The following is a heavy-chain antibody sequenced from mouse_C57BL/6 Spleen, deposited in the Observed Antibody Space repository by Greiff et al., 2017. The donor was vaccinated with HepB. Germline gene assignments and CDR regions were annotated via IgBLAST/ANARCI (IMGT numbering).Heavy chain of an antibody. D-gene: IGHD1-1*01. J-gene: IGHJ2*01. CDR1: GFTFSDAW. V-gene: IGHV6-6*01. Sequence: EVQLQQSGGGLVQPGGSMKLSCAASGFTFSDAWMDWVRQSPEKGLEWVAEIRNKANNHATYYAESVKGRFTISRDDSKGSIYLQMNSLRAEDTGIYYCSGVSTTVGFDYWGQGTTLTVSS. CDR3: SGVSTTVGFDY. CDR2: IRNKANNHAT.